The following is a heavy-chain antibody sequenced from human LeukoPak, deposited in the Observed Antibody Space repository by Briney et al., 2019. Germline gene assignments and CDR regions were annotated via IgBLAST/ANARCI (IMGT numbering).Heavy chain of an antibody. CDR3: ARDENSYYMDV. CDR2: ISYSGST. V-gene: IGHV4-30-4*08. J-gene: IGHJ6*03. Sequence: PSETLSLTCAVSGVSISSGDYYWTWIRQPPGKGLEWIGYISYSGSTYYNPSLKGGITISLDTSKNQFSLKVTSVTAADTAVYYCARDENSYYMDVWGTGTTVTDSS. CDR1: GVSISSGDYY.